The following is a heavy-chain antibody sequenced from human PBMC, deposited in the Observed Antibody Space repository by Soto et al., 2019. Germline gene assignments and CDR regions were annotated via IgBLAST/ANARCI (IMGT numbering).Heavy chain of an antibody. CDR1: GYTFTSYA. CDR3: GTYGSGSYTPPWDY. V-gene: IGHV1-3*01. Sequence: QVQLVQSGAEVKKPGASVKVSCKASGYTFTSYAMHWVRQAPGQRLEWMGWINAGNGNTKYSQKFQGRVTITRDTSASTAYMELSSLRSEDTAVYYCGTYGSGSYTPPWDYWGQGTLVTVSS. J-gene: IGHJ4*02. CDR2: INAGNGNT. D-gene: IGHD3-10*01.